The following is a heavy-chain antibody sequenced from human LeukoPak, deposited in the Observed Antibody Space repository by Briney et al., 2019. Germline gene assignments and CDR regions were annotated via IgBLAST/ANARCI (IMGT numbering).Heavy chain of an antibody. D-gene: IGHD5-18*01. CDR1: GGTFSSYA. CDR3: ARDRWGYSYGVFDY. J-gene: IGHJ4*02. Sequence: SVKGSCKASGGTFSSYAISWVRQAPGQGLEWMGRIIPIFGIANYAQKFQGRVTITADKSTSTAYMELSSLRSEDTAVYYCARDRWGYSYGVFDYWGQGTLVTVSS. CDR2: IIPIFGIA. V-gene: IGHV1-69*04.